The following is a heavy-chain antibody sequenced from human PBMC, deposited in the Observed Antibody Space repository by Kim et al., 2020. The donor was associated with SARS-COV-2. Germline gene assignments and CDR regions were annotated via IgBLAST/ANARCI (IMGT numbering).Heavy chain of an antibody. CDR1: GFTFSSYA. Sequence: GGSLRLSCAASGFTFSSYAMHWVRQAPGKGLEWVAVISYDGSNKYYADSVKGRFTISRDNSKKTLYLQMNSLGAEDTAVYYCARVGSGCYWGHLDYWGQGTLVTVSS. V-gene: IGHV3-30*04. D-gene: IGHD3-10*01. J-gene: IGHJ4*02. CDR3: ARVGSGCYWGHLDY. CDR2: ISYDGSNK.